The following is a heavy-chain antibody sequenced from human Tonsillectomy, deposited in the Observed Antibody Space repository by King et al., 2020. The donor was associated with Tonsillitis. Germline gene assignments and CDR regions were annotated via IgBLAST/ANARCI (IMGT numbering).Heavy chain of an antibody. CDR1: GFAFSSYA. V-gene: IGHV3-23*04. CDR3: AKEGGQQWLVRVRYFDY. D-gene: IGHD6-19*01. Sequence: VQLVESGGGLVQPGGSLRLSCAASGFAFSSYAMSWVRQAPGRGLEWGSAISGSGGSTYYADSVKGRFTISRDSSKNTLYLQMNSLRAEDTAVYYCAKEGGQQWLVRVRYFDYWGQGTLVTVSS. J-gene: IGHJ4*02. CDR2: ISGSGGST.